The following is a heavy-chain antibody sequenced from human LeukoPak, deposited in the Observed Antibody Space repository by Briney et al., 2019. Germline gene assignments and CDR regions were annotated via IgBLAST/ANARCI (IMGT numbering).Heavy chain of an antibody. CDR1: GGSISSGDYY. J-gene: IGHJ4*02. V-gene: IGHV4-30-4*01. D-gene: IGHD1-26*01. CDR3: ARIRYSGYYFDY. Sequence: SETLSLTCTVSGGSISSGDYYWSWIRQPPGKGLEWIGYIYYSGSTYYNPSLKSRVTISVGTSKNQFSLKLSSVTAADTAVYYCARIRYSGYYFDYWGQGTLVTVSS. CDR2: IYYSGST.